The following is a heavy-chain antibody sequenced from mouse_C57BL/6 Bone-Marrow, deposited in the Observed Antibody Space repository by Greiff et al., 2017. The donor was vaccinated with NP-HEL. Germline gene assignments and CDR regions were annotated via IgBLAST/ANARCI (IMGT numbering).Heavy chain of an antibody. CDR1: GFTFSSYA. CDR2: ISSGGDYF. J-gene: IGHJ2*01. Sequence: EVMLVESGEGLVKPGGSLKLSCAASGFTFSSYALSWVRQTPEKRLEWVAYISSGGDYFYYADTVTGRFTISRDNARNTLYLQMSSLKSEDTAMYYCTREVIYYYGSSPFDYWGQGTTLTVSS. V-gene: IGHV5-9-1*02. CDR3: TREVIYYYGSSPFDY. D-gene: IGHD1-1*01.